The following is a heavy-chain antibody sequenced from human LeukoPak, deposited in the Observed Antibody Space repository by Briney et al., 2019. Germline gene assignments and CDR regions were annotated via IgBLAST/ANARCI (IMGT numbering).Heavy chain of an antibody. J-gene: IGHJ4*02. CDR3: AAEYFDSSGSHLADGLDY. V-gene: IGHV1-46*01. CDR1: GYTSTIYY. CDR2: INPSGGST. D-gene: IGHD3-22*01. Sequence: ASVKVSCTASGYTSTIYYMHWVRQAPGQGLEWMGIINPSGGSTSYAQKFQGRVTMTRDTSTSTVYMELSSLRSEDTAVYYCAAEYFDSSGSHLADGLDYWGQGTLVTVSS.